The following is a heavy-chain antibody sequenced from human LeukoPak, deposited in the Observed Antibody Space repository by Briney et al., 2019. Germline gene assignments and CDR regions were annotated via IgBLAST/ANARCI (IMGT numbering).Heavy chain of an antibody. CDR3: ASDGGYYSVDY. Sequence: PGGSLRLSCAASGFTFSSYWMNWVRQAPGKGLEWVANIKQDGSEKYYVDSVKGRFTISRDNAKNSLYLQMSSLRAEDTAVYYCASDGGYYSVDYWGQGTLVTVSS. CDR2: IKQDGSEK. CDR1: GFTFSSYW. J-gene: IGHJ4*02. D-gene: IGHD3-22*01. V-gene: IGHV3-7*05.